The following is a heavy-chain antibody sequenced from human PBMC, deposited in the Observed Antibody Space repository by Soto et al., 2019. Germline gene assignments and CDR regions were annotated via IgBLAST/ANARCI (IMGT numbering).Heavy chain of an antibody. V-gene: IGHV4-59*01. CDR2: IYSNGRT. D-gene: IGHD1-1*01. J-gene: IGHJ4*02. CDR3: TSVVNWHDVSDY. Sequence: SETLSLTCTVSGGSISSYYWTWIRQPPGKGLEWIGYIYSNGRTNYNPSLKSRVTISVATSKNQFSLELRSVTAADTAVYYCTSVVNWHDVSDYWGQGTLVTVPS. CDR1: GGSISSYY.